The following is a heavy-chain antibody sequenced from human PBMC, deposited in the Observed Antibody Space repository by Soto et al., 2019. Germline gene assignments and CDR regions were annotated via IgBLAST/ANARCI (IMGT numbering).Heavy chain of an antibody. J-gene: IGHJ6*02. Sequence: SETLSLTCTVSGGSISSYYWSWIRQPPGKGLEWIGYIYYSGSTNYNPSLKSRVTISVDTSKNQFSLKLSSVTAADTAVYYCARADYGSGSYWPPYYYYGLDGWGQGTTVTVAS. CDR1: GGSISSYY. V-gene: IGHV4-59*01. D-gene: IGHD3-10*01. CDR2: IYYSGST. CDR3: ARADYGSGSYWPPYYYYGLDG.